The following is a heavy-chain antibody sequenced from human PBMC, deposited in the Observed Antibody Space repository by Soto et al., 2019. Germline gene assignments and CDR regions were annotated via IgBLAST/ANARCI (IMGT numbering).Heavy chain of an antibody. Sequence: ASVKVSCKASGYTFTGYYMHCVRQAPGQVLEWMGWINPNSGGTNYAQKFQGRVTMTRDTSISTAYMELSSLRSEDTAVYYCARGPYCSSTSCLGWFDPWGQGTLVTVSS. CDR1: GYTFTGYY. CDR3: ARGPYCSSTSCLGWFDP. CDR2: INPNSGGT. D-gene: IGHD2-2*01. V-gene: IGHV1-2*02. J-gene: IGHJ5*02.